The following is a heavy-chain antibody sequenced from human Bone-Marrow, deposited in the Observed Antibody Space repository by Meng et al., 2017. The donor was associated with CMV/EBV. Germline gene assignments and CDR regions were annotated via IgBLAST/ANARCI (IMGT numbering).Heavy chain of an antibody. CDR3: ARAISIAVAGAFDI. V-gene: IGHV1-69*05. CDR1: GGTFSSYA. CDR2: IIPIFGTA. D-gene: IGHD6-19*01. J-gene: IGHJ3*02. Sequence: SVKVSCKASGGTFSSYAISWVRQAPGQGLEWMGGIIPIFGTANYAQKVQGRVTITTDESTSTAYMELSSLRSEDTAVYYCARAISIAVAGAFDIWGQGTMVTVSS.